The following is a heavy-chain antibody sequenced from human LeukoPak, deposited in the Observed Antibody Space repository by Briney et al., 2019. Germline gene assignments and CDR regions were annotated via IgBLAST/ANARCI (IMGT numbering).Heavy chain of an antibody. D-gene: IGHD3-10*01. CDR1: GGSFSGYY. J-gene: IGHJ3*02. CDR2: INHSGST. Sequence: PSETLSLTCAVYGGSFSGYYWSWIRQPPGKGLEWIGEINHSGSTNYNPSLKSRVTISVDTSKNQFSLKLSSVTAADTAVYYCARAPYGSGSYQDAFDIWGQGTMVTVSS. V-gene: IGHV4-34*01. CDR3: ARAPYGSGSYQDAFDI.